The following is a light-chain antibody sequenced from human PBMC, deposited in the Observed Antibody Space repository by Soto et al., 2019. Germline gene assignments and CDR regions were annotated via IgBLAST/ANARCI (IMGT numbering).Light chain of an antibody. Sequence: QSALTQPASMSGSPGQSITISCTGTSSDVGSYNLVSWYQQHPGKAPKLMIYEGSKRPSGVSNRFSGSKSGNTASLTSCGLQAEDEADYYCCSYAGSSTHVVFGGGTKLTVL. CDR3: CSYAGSSTHVV. CDR2: EGS. CDR1: SSDVGSYNL. V-gene: IGLV2-23*01. J-gene: IGLJ2*01.